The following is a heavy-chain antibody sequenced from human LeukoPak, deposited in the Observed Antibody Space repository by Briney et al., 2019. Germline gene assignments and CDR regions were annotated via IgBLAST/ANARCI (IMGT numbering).Heavy chain of an antibody. CDR3: AKDLYDSTGYYYPY. J-gene: IGHJ4*02. Sequence: PGGSLRLSRAASGFIFSAYAMTWVRQAPGKGLEWVSAISGSGGSTYYADSVKGRFTISRDNSKNTLYLQMNSLRAEDTAVYYCAKDLYDSTGYYYPYWGRGTLVSVSS. CDR2: ISGSGGST. V-gene: IGHV3-23*01. CDR1: GFIFSAYA. D-gene: IGHD3-22*01.